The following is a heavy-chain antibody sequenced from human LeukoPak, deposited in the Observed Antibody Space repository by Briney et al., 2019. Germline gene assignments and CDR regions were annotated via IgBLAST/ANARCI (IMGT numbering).Heavy chain of an antibody. CDR3: ARHSSTGYYYYYYMDV. CDR2: IYYSGST. J-gene: IGHJ6*03. Sequence: SETLSLTCTGSGGSISNKYWSWIRQPPGKGLEWIGYIYYSGSTYYNPSLKGRGTISVDTSKTQFSLNLSSVTAADTAVYYCARHSSTGYYYYYYMDVWGKGTTVTISS. D-gene: IGHD3-9*01. CDR1: GGSISNKY. V-gene: IGHV4-59*08.